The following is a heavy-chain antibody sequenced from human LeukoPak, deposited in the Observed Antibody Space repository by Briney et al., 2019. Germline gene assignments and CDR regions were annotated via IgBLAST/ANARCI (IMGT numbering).Heavy chain of an antibody. V-gene: IGHV3-64*02. J-gene: IGHJ4*02. D-gene: IGHD5-18*01. CDR2: IGGNGDTS. Sequence: GGSLRLSCAASGFIFNNYAMHWVRRAPGKGLEYVSAIGGNGDTSYYADSVKGRFTISRDNSKNTVYLQMGSLRTEDMAVYYCATRHEYSYPYWGQGTLVTVSS. CDR3: ATRHEYSYPY. CDR1: GFIFNNYA.